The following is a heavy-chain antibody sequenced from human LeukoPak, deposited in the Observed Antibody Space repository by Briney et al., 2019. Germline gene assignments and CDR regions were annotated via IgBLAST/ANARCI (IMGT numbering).Heavy chain of an antibody. V-gene: IGHV4-39*01. Sequence: PSETLSLTCTVSGRPVSTSHYYWRWIRQPPGKGLEWIGYIYYSGRTYYNPSLKSRVTISVDTSKNEFSLKLSSVTAADTAVYYCARSWAPGYCSSTTGYNFDYWGQGTLVTVSS. J-gene: IGHJ4*02. CDR3: ARSWAPGYCSSTTGYNFDY. CDR2: IYYSGRT. D-gene: IGHD2-2*02. CDR1: GRPVSTSHYY.